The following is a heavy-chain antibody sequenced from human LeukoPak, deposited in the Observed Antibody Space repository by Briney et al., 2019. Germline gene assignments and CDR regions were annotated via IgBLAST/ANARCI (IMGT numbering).Heavy chain of an antibody. Sequence: ASVKVSCKASGYTFTSYGISWVRRAPGQGLEWMGWMNPNSGNTGYAQKFQGRVTMTRNTSISTAYMELSSLRSEDTAVYYCARGHYGDYDYWGQGTLVTVSS. J-gene: IGHJ4*02. V-gene: IGHV1-8*02. CDR2: MNPNSGNT. CDR1: GYTFTSYG. D-gene: IGHD4-17*01. CDR3: ARGHYGDYDY.